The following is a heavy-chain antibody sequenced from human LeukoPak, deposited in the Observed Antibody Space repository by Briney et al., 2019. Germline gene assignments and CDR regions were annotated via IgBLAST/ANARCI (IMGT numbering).Heavy chain of an antibody. CDR1: GYTFTGYY. CDR3: ARDIPSAYDSTPFDY. CDR2: INPNSGGT. Sequence: GASVKVSCKASGYTFTGYYMHWVRQAPGQGLEWMRWINPNSGGTNYAQKFQGRVTMTRDTSISTAYMELSRLRSDDTAVYYCARDIPSAYDSTPFDYWGQGTLITVSS. J-gene: IGHJ4*02. V-gene: IGHV1-2*02. D-gene: IGHD3-22*01.